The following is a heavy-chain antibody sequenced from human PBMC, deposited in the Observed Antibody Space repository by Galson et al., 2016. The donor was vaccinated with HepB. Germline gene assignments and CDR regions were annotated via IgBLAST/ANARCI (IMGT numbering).Heavy chain of an antibody. D-gene: IGHD5-18*01. CDR1: GFTFDDYG. CDR2: IDWNGGNT. Sequence: SLRLSCAASGFTFDDYGMSWVRPAPGKGLEWVSGIDWNGGNTGYADSVKGRFTISRDNAKNSMYLQMNSLRAEDTALYYCARGHPGDTALDTRGLFDYWGQGTLVTVSS. V-gene: IGHV3-20*04. CDR3: ARGHPGDTALDTRGLFDY. J-gene: IGHJ4*02.